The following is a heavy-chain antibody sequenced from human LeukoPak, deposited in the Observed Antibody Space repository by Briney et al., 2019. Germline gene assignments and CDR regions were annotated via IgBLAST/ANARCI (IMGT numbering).Heavy chain of an antibody. Sequence: GGSLRLSCVASGFDFSPYWMSWVRQAPGKGLEWVATMNGPGSLKHYADSVKGRFTISRDNSKNTLYLQMNGLRAEDTAVYYCAKDKNDYNDSYYMDVWGKGTTVTVSS. J-gene: IGHJ6*03. D-gene: IGHD5-24*01. V-gene: IGHV3-7*01. CDR1: GFDFSPYW. CDR3: AKDKNDYNDSYYMDV. CDR2: MNGPGSLK.